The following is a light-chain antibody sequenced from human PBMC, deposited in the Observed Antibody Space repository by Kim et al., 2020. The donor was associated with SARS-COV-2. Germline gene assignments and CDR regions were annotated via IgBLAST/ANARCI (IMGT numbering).Light chain of an antibody. CDR2: GAS. J-gene: IGKJ1*01. V-gene: IGKV1-27*01. CDR3: QKYSSVPPWT. Sequence: DIQMTQSPSSLSASVGDRVTITCRASQDISFYLAWYQHKPGKVPKLLIYGASTLRSGVPSRFSGSGSGTDFSLTISSLQPEDVATYYCQKYSSVPPWTFGQGTKVDIK. CDR1: QDISFY.